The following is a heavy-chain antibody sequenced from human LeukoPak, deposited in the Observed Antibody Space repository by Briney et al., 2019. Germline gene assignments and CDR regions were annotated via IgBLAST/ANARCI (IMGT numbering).Heavy chain of an antibody. CDR2: IYLEDSDP. CDR1: GYFFINYW. Sequence: GESLKLSCKGSGYFFINYWIGWVRPMPGEGLEWRGSIYLEDSDPSYSPSFQGQVSLSVDKSIRSAYLQWTSLKASDTAMYYCATSRLVTVGSYYTQDDSWGQGTPVTVSS. CDR3: ATSRLVTVGSYYTQDDS. V-gene: IGHV5-51*01. D-gene: IGHD4-23*01. J-gene: IGHJ5*01.